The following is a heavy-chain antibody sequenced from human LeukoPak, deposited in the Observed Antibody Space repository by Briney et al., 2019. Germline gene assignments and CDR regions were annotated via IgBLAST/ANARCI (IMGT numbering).Heavy chain of an antibody. J-gene: IGHJ4*02. CDR1: GFTFNSYG. CDR3: ARGVPPVMKYYFDY. V-gene: IGHV3-33*01. D-gene: IGHD2-2*01. Sequence: QTGGSLRLSCAAAGFTFNSYGMHWVRQAPGKGLEWVAVMWYDGSNKYYADSVKGRFTISRDDSKNTLYLQMNSLRAEDTAMYYCARGVPPVMKYYFDYWGQGTLVTVSS. CDR2: MWYDGSNK.